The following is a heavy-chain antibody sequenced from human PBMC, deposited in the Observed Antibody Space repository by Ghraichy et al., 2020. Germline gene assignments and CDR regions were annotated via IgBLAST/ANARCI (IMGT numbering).Heavy chain of an antibody. Sequence: SVKVSCKASGGTFSSYTISWVRQAPGQGLEWMGRIIPILGIANYAQKFQGRVTITADKSTSTAYMELSSLRSEDTAVYYCARLGDLTYYYDSSGYLGGDYWGQGTLVTVSS. J-gene: IGHJ4*02. D-gene: IGHD3-22*01. CDR1: GGTFSSYT. CDR2: IIPILGIA. CDR3: ARLGDLTYYYDSSGYLGGDY. V-gene: IGHV1-69*02.